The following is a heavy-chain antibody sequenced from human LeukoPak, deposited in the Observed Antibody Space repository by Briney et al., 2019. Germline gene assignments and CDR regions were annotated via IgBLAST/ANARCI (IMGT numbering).Heavy chain of an antibody. CDR2: ISGGGGTT. D-gene: IGHD1-26*01. CDR3: AKGGKWDVTPFDY. V-gene: IGHV3-23*01. J-gene: IGHJ4*02. Sequence: VLTISGGGGTTYYADSVKGRFTISRDNSKNTLYLQVNSLRAEDTAVYYCAKGGKWDVTPFDYWGQGTLVTVSS.